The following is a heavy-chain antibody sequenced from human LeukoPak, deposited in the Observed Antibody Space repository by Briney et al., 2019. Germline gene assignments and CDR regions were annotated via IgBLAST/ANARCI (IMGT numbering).Heavy chain of an antibody. CDR1: GFTFEDFT. CDR2: VSWDGTA. D-gene: IGHD3-22*01. J-gene: IGHJ4*02. V-gene: IGHV3-43*01. CDR3: AKDLTYESSGSVIDN. Sequence: GGSLRLSCAASGFTFEDFTMHWVRQVPGKTLEWVSLVSWDGTAYYSDSVKGRLTISRDNGESSLYLQMDTLRTEDTAFYYCAKDLTYESSGSVIDNWGLGTLVTVSS.